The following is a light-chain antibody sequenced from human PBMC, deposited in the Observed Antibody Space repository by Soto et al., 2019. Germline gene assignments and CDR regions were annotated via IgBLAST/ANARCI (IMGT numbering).Light chain of an antibody. CDR2: DVS. CDR1: SSGVGGYDF. CDR3: SSSGDTYTVV. Sequence: QSALTQPRSVSGSPGQSVTISCTGTSSGVGGYDFVSWHQHHPGKAPKVLIFDVSKRPSGVPDRFSGSKSGNTASLTIFGLQADDEADYYCSSSGDTYTVVFGGGTKVTVL. V-gene: IGLV2-11*01. J-gene: IGLJ3*02.